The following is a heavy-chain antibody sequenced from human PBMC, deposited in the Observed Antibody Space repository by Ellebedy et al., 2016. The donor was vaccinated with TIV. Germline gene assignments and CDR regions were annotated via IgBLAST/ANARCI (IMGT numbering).Heavy chain of an antibody. Sequence: ASVKVSCXASGYTFTGYYMHWVRQAPGQGLEWMGWINPHSGGTNYAQKFQGRVTMTRDTSISTAYMELSRLRSDDTAVYYCAREKVVVVPPPVRGGGCFDPWGQGTLVTVSS. J-gene: IGHJ5*02. CDR1: GYTFTGYY. D-gene: IGHD2-2*01. V-gene: IGHV1-2*02. CDR2: INPHSGGT. CDR3: AREKVVVVPPPVRGGGCFDP.